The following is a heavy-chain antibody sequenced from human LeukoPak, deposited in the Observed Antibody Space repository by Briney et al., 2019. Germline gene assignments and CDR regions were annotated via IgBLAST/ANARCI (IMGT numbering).Heavy chain of an antibody. Sequence: PAGGSLRLSCAASGFTFSSYEMNWVRQAPGKGLEWVSYISSSGSTIYYADSVKGRFTISRDNAKNSLYLQMNSLRAEDTAVYYCARARYYDILTGYYGRHFDYWGQGTLVTVSS. CDR1: GFTFSSYE. V-gene: IGHV3-48*03. J-gene: IGHJ4*02. D-gene: IGHD3-9*01. CDR3: ARARYYDILTGYYGRHFDY. CDR2: ISSSGSTI.